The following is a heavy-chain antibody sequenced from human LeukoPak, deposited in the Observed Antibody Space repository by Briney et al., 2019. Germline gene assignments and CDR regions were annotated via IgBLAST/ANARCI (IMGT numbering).Heavy chain of an antibody. CDR1: GASISSYY. CDR2: VFYTGST. Sequence: SETLSLTCSVSGASISSYYWSWIRQPPGKGLEWIAYVFYTGSTKNNPSLKSRVSTSVDRSKNQFSLNLSSVTAADTAVYYCAGRGNSWSDFDFWGQGTLVTVSS. J-gene: IGHJ4*02. V-gene: IGHV4-59*08. D-gene: IGHD6-13*01. CDR3: AGRGNSWSDFDF.